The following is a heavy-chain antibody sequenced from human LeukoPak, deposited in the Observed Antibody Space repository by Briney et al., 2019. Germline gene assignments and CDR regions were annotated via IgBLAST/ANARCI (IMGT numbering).Heavy chain of an antibody. CDR3: ARAGIAVAGFKDYYYYMDV. J-gene: IGHJ6*03. CDR1: VFTFSSYW. V-gene: IGHV3-74*01. Sequence: PGGSLRLSCAASVFTFSSYWMHWVRHAPGKGLVWVSRINSDGSSTSYADSVKGRFTISRDNAKNTLYLQMNSLRAEDTAVYYCARAGIAVAGFKDYYYYMDVWGKGTTVTVSS. D-gene: IGHD6-19*01. CDR2: INSDGSST.